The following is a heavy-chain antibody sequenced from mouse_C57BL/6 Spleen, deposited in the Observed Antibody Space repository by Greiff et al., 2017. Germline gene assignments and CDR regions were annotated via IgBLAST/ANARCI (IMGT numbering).Heavy chain of an antibody. D-gene: IGHD2-3*01. V-gene: IGHV5-4*01. CDR3: ARDYDGYPFDY. CDR1: GFTFSSYA. J-gene: IGHJ2*01. CDR2: ISDGGSYT. Sequence: EVKLMESGGGLVKPGGSLKLSCAASGFTFSSYAMSWVRQTPEKRLEWVATISDGGSYTYYPDNVKGRFTISRDNAKNNLYLQMSHLKSEDTAMYYCARDYDGYPFDYWGQGTTLTVSS.